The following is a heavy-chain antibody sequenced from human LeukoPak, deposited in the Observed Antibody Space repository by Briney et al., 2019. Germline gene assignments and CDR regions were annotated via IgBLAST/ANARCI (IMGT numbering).Heavy chain of an antibody. D-gene: IGHD3-9*01. CDR1: GFTFSSYT. Sequence: PGGSLRLSCAASGFTFSSYTMTWVRQAPGKGLEWVSVISGSGGTTNYADSVKGRFTISRDNSKNTLYLQMNSLRAEDTAVYYCAKGRNDDILTGYNWLDPWGQGTLVTVSS. CDR2: ISGSGGTT. J-gene: IGHJ5*02. V-gene: IGHV3-23*01. CDR3: AKGRNDDILTGYNWLDP.